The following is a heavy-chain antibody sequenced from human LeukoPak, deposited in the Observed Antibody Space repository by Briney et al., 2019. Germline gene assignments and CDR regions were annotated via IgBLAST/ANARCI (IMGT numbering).Heavy chain of an antibody. CDR1: GGSISSYY. V-gene: IGHV4-59*01. J-gene: IGHJ6*03. Sequence: SETLSLTCTVSGGSISSYYWSWIRQPPGKGLEWIGYIYYSGSTNYNPSLKSRVTISVDTSKNQFSLKLSSVTAADTAVYYCARVSPYYYYMDVWGKGTTVTVSS. CDR2: IYYSGST. CDR3: ARVSPYYYYMDV.